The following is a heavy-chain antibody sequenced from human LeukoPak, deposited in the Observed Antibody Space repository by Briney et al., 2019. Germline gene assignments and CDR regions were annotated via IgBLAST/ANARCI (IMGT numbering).Heavy chain of an antibody. CDR2: IYYSGST. J-gene: IGHJ3*02. Sequence: SETLSLTCTVSGGSMSSYYWNWIRQPPGKGLEWIGYIYYSGSTNYNPSLKSRVTISVDTSKNPFSLKLSSVTAADTAVYYCARGNYDDSRTYYRAFDIWGQGTMVTVSS. D-gene: IGHD3-22*01. V-gene: IGHV4-59*01. CDR3: ARGNYDDSRTYYRAFDI. CDR1: GGSMSSYY.